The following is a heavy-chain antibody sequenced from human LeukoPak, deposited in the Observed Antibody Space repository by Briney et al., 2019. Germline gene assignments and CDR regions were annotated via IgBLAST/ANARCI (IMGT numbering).Heavy chain of an antibody. V-gene: IGHV3-23*01. D-gene: IGHD1-26*01. Sequence: PGVSLRLSCAASGFTFSSYPMTWVRQAPGKGPEWVSFISDSGGITYYADSVKGRFTISRDNSKNTLYLQVNSLRAEDTAVYYCAKGGKWDVTPFDYWGQGTLVTVSS. CDR2: ISDSGGIT. CDR3: AKGGKWDVTPFDY. CDR1: GFTFSSYP. J-gene: IGHJ4*02.